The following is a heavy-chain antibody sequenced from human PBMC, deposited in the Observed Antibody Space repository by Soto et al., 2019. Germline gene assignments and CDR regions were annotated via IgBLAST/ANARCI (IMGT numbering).Heavy chain of an antibody. CDR2: ISAKNGDT. J-gene: IGHJ6*02. V-gene: IGHV1-18*01. Sequence: QVHLVQSGAELKKPGASVRVACKASGYSFPRNGISWVRQAPGPGLAWMGWISAKNGDTNYAQKFQGRVIMTTDTSTSTAYMELRSLRSDDTAVYYCVRDRDSDTWPSRDVWGQGTTVTVSS. CDR3: VRDRDSDTWPSRDV. D-gene: IGHD1-26*01. CDR1: GYSFPRNG.